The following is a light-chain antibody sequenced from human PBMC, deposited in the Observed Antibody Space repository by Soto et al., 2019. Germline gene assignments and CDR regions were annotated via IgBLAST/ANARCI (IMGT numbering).Light chain of an antibody. CDR2: AAS. CDR1: QSISSY. J-gene: IGKJ1*01. Sequence: DIQMTQSPSSLSASVGDRVTITCRASQSISSYLNWYQQKPGKAPKLLIYAASSLQSGVPSRFSGSGSGTDVTLTISSLQPEDFATYYCHQSYSTPPWTFGQGTKVDIK. CDR3: HQSYSTPPWT. V-gene: IGKV1-39*01.